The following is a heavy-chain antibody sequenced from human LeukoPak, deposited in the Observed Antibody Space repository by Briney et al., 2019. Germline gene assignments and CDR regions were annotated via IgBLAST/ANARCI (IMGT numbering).Heavy chain of an antibody. D-gene: IGHD2-2*01. V-gene: IGHV1-69*06. J-gene: IGHJ6*03. Sequence: ASVKVSCKASGGTFSSYAISWVRQAPGQGLEWMGGIIPIFGTANYAQKFQGRVTITADKSTSTAYMELSSLRPEDTAVYYCARQSGTLGVVVPYYYYYYMDVWGKGTTVTVSS. CDR2: IIPIFGTA. CDR1: GGTFSSYA. CDR3: ARQSGTLGVVVPYYYYYYMDV.